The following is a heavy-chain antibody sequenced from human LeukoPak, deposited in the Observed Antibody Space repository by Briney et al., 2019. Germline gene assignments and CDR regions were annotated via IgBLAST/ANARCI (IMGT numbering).Heavy chain of an antibody. CDR2: IRNVGSSE. Sequence: GGSLRLSCSASGFSFTMFGMQWVRQAPGKGLEWVGFIRNVGSSEYYADSVKGRFTISRDNSKNTMFLQMNSLRVEDTAIYYCARYSYGPFDYWGQGTPVTVSS. CDR1: GFSFTMFG. V-gene: IGHV3-30*02. CDR3: ARYSYGPFDY. D-gene: IGHD5-18*01. J-gene: IGHJ4*02.